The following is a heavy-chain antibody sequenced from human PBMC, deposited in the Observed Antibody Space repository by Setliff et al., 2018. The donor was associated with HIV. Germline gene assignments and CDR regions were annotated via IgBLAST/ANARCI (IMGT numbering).Heavy chain of an antibody. J-gene: IGHJ3*01. CDR3: TTGRHYYDSSDYPANPFDV. CDR2: IIPIFNTG. CDR1: GGTFINSA. V-gene: IGHV1-69*13. D-gene: IGHD3-22*01. Sequence: SVMVSCKASGGTFINSAFSWVRQAPGQGLEWMGSIIPIFNTGNYAQKFQNRVTITADESTSTAYMELSSLRSEDTAVYFCTTGRHYYDSSDYPANPFDVWGQGTMVTVSS.